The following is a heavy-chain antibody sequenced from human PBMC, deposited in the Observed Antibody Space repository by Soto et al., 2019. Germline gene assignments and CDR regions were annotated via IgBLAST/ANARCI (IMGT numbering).Heavy chain of an antibody. Sequence: ALVKVSCKASGYTFTCYYLHWLRQATGQGLEWMGIINPSGGSTSYAQKFQGRVTMTRDTSTSTVYMELSSLRSEDTAVYYCARRHYGSGSYYFDYWGQGTLVTVSS. CDR3: ARRHYGSGSYYFDY. V-gene: IGHV1-46*01. CDR1: GYTFTCYY. D-gene: IGHD3-10*01. J-gene: IGHJ4*02. CDR2: INPSGGST.